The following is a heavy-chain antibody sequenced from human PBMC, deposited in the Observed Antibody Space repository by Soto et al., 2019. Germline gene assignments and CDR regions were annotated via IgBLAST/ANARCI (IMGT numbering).Heavy chain of an antibody. CDR3: ARTNYDYVWGSYRYYYFDY. CDR1: GGTFSSYA. CDR2: IIPIFGTA. D-gene: IGHD3-16*02. V-gene: IGHV1-69*13. Sequence: SVKVSCKASGGTFSSYAISWVRQAPGQGLEWMGGIIPIFGTANYAQKFQGRVTITADESTSTAYMELSSLRSEDTAVYYCARTNYDYVWGSYRYYYFDYWGQGTLVTVSS. J-gene: IGHJ4*02.